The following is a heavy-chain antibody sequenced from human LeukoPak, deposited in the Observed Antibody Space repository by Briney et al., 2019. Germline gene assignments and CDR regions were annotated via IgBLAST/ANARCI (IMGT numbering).Heavy chain of an antibody. D-gene: IGHD1-26*01. Sequence: GGSLRLSCAASGYTFSSYTVNWVRQAPGKGLEWVSAISSSGSYIYYADSLKGRFTISGDNAKNSLYLQMNSLRAEDTSVYYCARHCGRSGSYTYYFDYWGQGTLVTVSS. CDR3: ARHCGRSGSYTYYFDY. J-gene: IGHJ4*02. CDR2: ISSSGSYI. CDR1: GYTFSSYT. V-gene: IGHV3-21*01.